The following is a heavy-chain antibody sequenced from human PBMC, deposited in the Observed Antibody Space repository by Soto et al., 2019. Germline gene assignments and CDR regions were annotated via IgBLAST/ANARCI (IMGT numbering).Heavy chain of an antibody. D-gene: IGHD6-19*01. CDR2: INAGNGNT. CDR3: ARAALILPSGWYXDYYYMDV. V-gene: IGHV1-3*01. CDR1: GYTFTSYA. Sequence: AXVKVSCKASGYTFTSYAMHWVRQAPGQRLEWMGWINAGNGNTKYSQKFQGRVTITRDTSASTAYMELSSLRSEDTAVYYCARAALILPSGWYXDYYYMDVWGKGTTVTVSS. J-gene: IGHJ6*03.